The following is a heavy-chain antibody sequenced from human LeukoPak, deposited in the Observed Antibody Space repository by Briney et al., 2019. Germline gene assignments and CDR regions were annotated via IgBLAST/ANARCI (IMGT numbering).Heavy chain of an antibody. J-gene: IGHJ5*02. D-gene: IGHD3-10*01. V-gene: IGHV3-74*01. CDR2: INSDGGGT. CDR3: ARDPSGSGSSLGWFDP. CDR1: GFTFSSYW. Sequence: GASLRLSCAASGFTFSSYWMHWVRQAPGKGLVWVSRINSDGGGTSYADSVKGRVTISGDNAKNTAYLEMNSLRAEDTAVYYCARDPSGSGSSLGWFDPWGQGTLVTVSS.